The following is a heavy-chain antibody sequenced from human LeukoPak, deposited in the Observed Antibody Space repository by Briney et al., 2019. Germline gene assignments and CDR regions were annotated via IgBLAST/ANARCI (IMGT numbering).Heavy chain of an antibody. CDR1: GFTFSSYA. CDR3: ARELRYFDW. V-gene: IGHV3-30-3*01. Sequence: GGSLRLSCAASGFTFSSYAMHWVRQAPGKGLEWVAVISYDGCNKYYADSVKGRFTISRDNSKNTLYLQMNSLRAEDTAVYYCARELRYFDWWGQGTLVTVSS. D-gene: IGHD3-9*01. J-gene: IGHJ4*02. CDR2: ISYDGCNK.